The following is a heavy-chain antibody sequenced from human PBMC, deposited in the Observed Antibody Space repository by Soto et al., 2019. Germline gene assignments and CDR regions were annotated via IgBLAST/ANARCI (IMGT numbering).Heavy chain of an antibody. Sequence: GLSMRLSCGAVEFSFSDSYMSRVRQAPGKGLEWVAYISGSSGYTGYADSVKGRFTISRDNAKNSLYLQMNSLRVEDTAVYYCARDRGGYGPPDVWGQGTTVTVSS. D-gene: IGHD3-10*01. J-gene: IGHJ6*02. CDR3: ARDRGGYGPPDV. CDR1: EFSFSDSY. CDR2: ISGSSGYT. V-gene: IGHV3-11*06.